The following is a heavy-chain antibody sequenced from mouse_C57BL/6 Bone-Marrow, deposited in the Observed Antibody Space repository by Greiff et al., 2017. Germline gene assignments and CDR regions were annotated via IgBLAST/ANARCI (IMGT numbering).Heavy chain of an antibody. D-gene: IGHD1-1*01. CDR1: GFTFSDYY. CDR3: ARDGGYGSRYWYFDV. Sequence: EVQLVESEGGLVQPGSSMKLSCTASGFTFSDYYMAWVRQVPEKGLEWVANINYDGSSTYYLDSLKSRFIISRDNAKNILYLQMGSLKSEDTATXYCARDGGYGSRYWYFDVWGTGTTVTVSS. J-gene: IGHJ1*03. V-gene: IGHV5-16*01. CDR2: INYDGSST.